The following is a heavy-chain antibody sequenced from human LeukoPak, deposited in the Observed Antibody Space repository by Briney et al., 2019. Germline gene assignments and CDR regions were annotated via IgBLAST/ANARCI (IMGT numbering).Heavy chain of an antibody. J-gene: IGHJ6*03. CDR2: IRYDGSNK. D-gene: IGHD3-9*01. CDR1: GFTFSSYG. CDR3: AKDGTSYYDILTGRLGYYYMDV. V-gene: IGHV3-30*02. Sequence: PGGSLRLSCAASGFTFSSYGMHWVRQAPGKGLEWVAFIRYDGSNKYYADSVKGRFTISRDNSKNTLYLQMNSLRAEDTALYYCAKDGTSYYDILTGRLGYYYMDVWGKGTTVTISS.